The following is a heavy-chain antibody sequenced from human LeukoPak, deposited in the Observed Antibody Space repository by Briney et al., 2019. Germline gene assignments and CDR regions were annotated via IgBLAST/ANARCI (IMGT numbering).Heavy chain of an antibody. CDR1: GFSVSNIF. D-gene: IGHD3-3*01. CDR3: AKGLGVVIDFLVFDN. Sequence: GGSLRLSCAASGFSVSNIFITWVRQAPGQGLEWVSVTYRGEDTHYKESVKGRFSISSDSSKNTLYLQMNSLRAEDTAIYYCAKGLGVVIDFLVFDNWGPGTLVTVSS. CDR2: TYRGEDT. J-gene: IGHJ4*02. V-gene: IGHV3-53*01.